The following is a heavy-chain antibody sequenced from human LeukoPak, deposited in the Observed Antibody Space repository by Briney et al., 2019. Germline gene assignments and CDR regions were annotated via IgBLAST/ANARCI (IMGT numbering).Heavy chain of an antibody. D-gene: IGHD2-2*01. V-gene: IGHV4-39*01. CDR1: GGSISSSSYY. CDR3: ARLTDCSSTSCYYYYYGMDV. CDR2: IYYSGST. Sequence: SETLSLTCTVSGGSISSSSYYWGWIRQPPGKGLEWIGSIYYSGSTYYNPSLKSRVTISVDTSKNQFSLKLSSVTAAHTAVYYCARLTDCSSTSCYYYYYGMDVWGQGTTVTVSS. J-gene: IGHJ6*02.